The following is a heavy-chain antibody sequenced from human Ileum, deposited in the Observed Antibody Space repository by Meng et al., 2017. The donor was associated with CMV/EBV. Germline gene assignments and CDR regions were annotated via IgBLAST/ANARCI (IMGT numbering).Heavy chain of an antibody. CDR3: AKTIPAGGHFDY. J-gene: IGHJ4*02. Sequence: WAASGFTFSGLGKYWVLQAPGKGLEWVSAITGSDDSTYYADSVKGRFTISRDNSKNTLYLQMNSLRAEDTAVYYCAKTIPAGGHFDYWGQGTLVTVSS. V-gene: IGHV3-23*01. CDR2: ITGSDDST. D-gene: IGHD6-13*01. CDR1: GFTFSGLG.